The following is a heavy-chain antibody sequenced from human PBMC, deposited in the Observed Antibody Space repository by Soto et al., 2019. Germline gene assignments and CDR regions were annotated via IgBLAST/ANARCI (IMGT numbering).Heavy chain of an antibody. CDR2: IWYDGSNK. J-gene: IGHJ4*02. CDR3: ARIDSFGRLSSTVTNGYVDY. Sequence: QVQLVESGGGVVQPGRSLRLSCAASGFTFSSYGMHWVRQAPGKGLEWVAVIWYDGSNKYYADSVKGRFTISRDNSKNTLYLQMNSLRAEDTAVYYCARIDSFGRLSSTVTNGYVDYWGQGTLVTVSS. D-gene: IGHD4-17*01. CDR1: GFTFSSYG. V-gene: IGHV3-33*01.